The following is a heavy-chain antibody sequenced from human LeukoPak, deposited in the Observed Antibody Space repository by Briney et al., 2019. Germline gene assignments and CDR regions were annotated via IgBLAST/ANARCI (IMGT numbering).Heavy chain of an antibody. CDR2: IIPIFGTA. CDR1: GGTFSSYA. Sequence: SVKVSCKASGGTFSSYAISWVRQAPGQGLEWMGGIIPIFGTANYAQKFQGRVTITADESTSTAYMELSSLRSEDTAVYYCAWSAAGGEYYFDYWGQGTLVTVSS. J-gene: IGHJ4*02. CDR3: AWSAAGGEYYFDY. V-gene: IGHV1-69*13. D-gene: IGHD6-13*01.